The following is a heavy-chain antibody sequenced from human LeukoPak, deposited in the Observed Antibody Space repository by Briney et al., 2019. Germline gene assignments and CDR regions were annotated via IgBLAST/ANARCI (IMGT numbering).Heavy chain of an antibody. CDR2: IKQDGSEK. Sequence: GGSLRLSCAASGFTFSSYWMSWVRQAPGKGLEWVANIKQDGSEKYYVDSVKGRFTISRDNSKNSLYLQMNSLRAEDTALYYCAKEGRGGSGSSKGYYYYYMDVWGKGTTVTVSS. V-gene: IGHV3-7*03. J-gene: IGHJ6*03. CDR1: GFTFSSYW. D-gene: IGHD3-10*01. CDR3: AKEGRGGSGSSKGYYYYYMDV.